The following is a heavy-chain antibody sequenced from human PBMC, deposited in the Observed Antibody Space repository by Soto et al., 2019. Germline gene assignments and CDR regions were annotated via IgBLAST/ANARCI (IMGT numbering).Heavy chain of an antibody. CDR3: ARDRGSITMVRGVSVYYYYYYGMDV. V-gene: IGHV3-33*01. D-gene: IGHD3-10*01. CDR2: IWYDGSNK. J-gene: IGHJ6*02. Sequence: GGSLRLSCAASGFTFSSYGMHWVRQAPGKGLEWVAVIWYDGSNKYYADSVKGRFTISRDNSKNTLYLQMNSLRAEDTAVYYCARDRGSITMVRGVSVYYYYYYGMDVWGQGTTVTVSS. CDR1: GFTFSSYG.